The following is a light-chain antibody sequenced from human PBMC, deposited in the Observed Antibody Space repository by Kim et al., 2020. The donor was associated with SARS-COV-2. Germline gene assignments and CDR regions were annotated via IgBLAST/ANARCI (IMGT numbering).Light chain of an antibody. Sequence: SASTGDRVTITCRASQGICRYLAWYQQKPGKAPKLLIYAAFTLQSGVPSRFSGSGSGTDFTLTISCLQSEDFATYYCQQYYSYPYTFGQGTKLEI. CDR3: QQYYSYPYT. V-gene: IGKV1-8*01. CDR2: AAF. J-gene: IGKJ2*01. CDR1: QGICRY.